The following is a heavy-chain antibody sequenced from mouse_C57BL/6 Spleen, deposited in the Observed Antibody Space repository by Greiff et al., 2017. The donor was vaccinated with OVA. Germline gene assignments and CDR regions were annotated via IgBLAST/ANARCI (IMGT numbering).Heavy chain of an antibody. Sequence: VQLQQPGTELVKPGASVKLSCKASGYTFTSYWMHWVKPRPGQGLEWIGNINPSNGGTNYNEKFKSKATLTVDKSSSTAYMQLSSLTSEDSAVYYCARDSSGYLYAMDYWGQGTSVTVSS. D-gene: IGHD3-2*02. J-gene: IGHJ4*01. V-gene: IGHV1-53*01. CDR3: ARDSSGYLYAMDY. CDR2: INPSNGGT. CDR1: GYTFTSYW.